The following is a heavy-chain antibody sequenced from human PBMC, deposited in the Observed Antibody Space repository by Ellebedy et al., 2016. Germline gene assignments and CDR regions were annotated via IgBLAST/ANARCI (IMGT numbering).Heavy chain of an antibody. CDR2: IHYSGST. D-gene: IGHD3-16*01. J-gene: IGHJ3*02. V-gene: IGHV4-30-4*01. CDR1: GASISSGDYY. CDR3: ARAPRGSRAFDI. Sequence: SETLSLXXTVSGASISSGDYYWSWIRQPPGKGLEWIGYIHYSGSTYYNPSLRSRPTISLDTSRNQFSLKLSSVSAADTAVYFCARAPRGSRAFDIWGQGTMVTVSS.